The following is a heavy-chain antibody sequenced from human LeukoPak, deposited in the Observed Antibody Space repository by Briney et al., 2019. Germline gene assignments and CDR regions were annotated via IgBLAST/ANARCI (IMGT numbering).Heavy chain of an antibody. CDR2: IRPKANNYAT. CDR3: SRHEALPGDY. D-gene: IGHD2-21*02. Sequence: GRSLKLSCAASGFTFSGSTVHWVRQASGRGLEWVGHIRPKANNYATAYAASVKGRFAISRDDSKNTAYLQLNSLKTEDTAVYYCSRHEALPGDYWGQGTLVTVSS. J-gene: IGHJ4*02. CDR1: GFTFSGST. V-gene: IGHV3-73*01.